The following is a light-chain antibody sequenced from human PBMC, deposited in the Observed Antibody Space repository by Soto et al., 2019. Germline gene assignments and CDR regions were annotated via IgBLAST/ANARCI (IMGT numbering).Light chain of an antibody. CDR3: QQYNNWPQT. J-gene: IGKJ1*01. CDR2: GAS. CDR1: QSVSSN. Sequence: IVMTQSPATLSVSPGERATLSCRASQSVSSNLAWYQQRPGPAPRLLIYGASTRATGIPARFSGSGSGTEFTLTISSLQSEDFAVYYCQQYNNWPQTFGQGTKVDIK. V-gene: IGKV3-15*01.